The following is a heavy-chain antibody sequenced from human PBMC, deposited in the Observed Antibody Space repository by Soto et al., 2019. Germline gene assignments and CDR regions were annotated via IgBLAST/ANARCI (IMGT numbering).Heavy chain of an antibody. CDR3: ARAPISPHAKYCSCGSCYSRRLHHH. D-gene: IGHD2-15*01. CDR1: GFTFSSYS. CDR2: ISSSSSYI. Sequence: PGGSLRLSCAASGFTFSSYSMNWVRQAPGKGLEWVSSISSSSSYIYYADSVKGRFTISRDNAKNSLYLQMNSLRAEDTAVYYCARAPISPHAKYCSCGSCYSRRLHHHWGQ. J-gene: IGHJ1*01. V-gene: IGHV3-21*01.